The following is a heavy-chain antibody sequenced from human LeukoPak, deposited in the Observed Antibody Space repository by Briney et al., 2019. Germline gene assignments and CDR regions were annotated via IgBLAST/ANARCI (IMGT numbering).Heavy chain of an antibody. CDR1: GYRFTDYW. V-gene: IGHV5-51*01. CDR2: IYPGDSDT. Sequence: GGSLQISCKGSGYRFTDYWIAGVRQVPGKGLEGMGIIYPGDSDTRYSPSFQGQVTFSADKSIRTAYLQWSSLTASDPAIYYCARQCCRGASPGFDLWGQGTLVTVSS. J-gene: IGHJ5*02. CDR3: ARQCCRGASPGFDL. D-gene: IGHD4-17*01.